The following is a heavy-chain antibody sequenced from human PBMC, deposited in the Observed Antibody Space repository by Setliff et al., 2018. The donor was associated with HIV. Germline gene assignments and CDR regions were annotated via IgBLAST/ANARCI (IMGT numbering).Heavy chain of an antibody. V-gene: IGHV1-46*01. CDR3: ARGWEGGMDY. Sequence: ASVKVSCKASGYTFTRYFMHCVRQAPGQGLEWLGMSNPSGGSTWYAQKFQGRVTMTGDTSTNTLYMELSSLRSEDTAVYCCARGWEGGMDYWGQGTLVTVSS. CDR2: SNPSGGST. D-gene: IGHD1-26*01. J-gene: IGHJ4*02. CDR1: GYTFTRYF.